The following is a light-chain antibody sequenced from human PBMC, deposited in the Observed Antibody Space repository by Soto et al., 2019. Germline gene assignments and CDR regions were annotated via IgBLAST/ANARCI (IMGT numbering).Light chain of an antibody. CDR2: GAS. CDR3: QQYGSSPLT. V-gene: IGKV3-20*01. Sequence: EIVLTQSPGTLSLSPGERATLSCRASQSVSSSYLAWYQQKPGQAPRLLIYGASSRATGIPDRFSGSGSGTDFTLTISRLEAEDFAVYYCQQYGSSPLTFGQGTKVETK. CDR1: QSVSSSY. J-gene: IGKJ1*01.